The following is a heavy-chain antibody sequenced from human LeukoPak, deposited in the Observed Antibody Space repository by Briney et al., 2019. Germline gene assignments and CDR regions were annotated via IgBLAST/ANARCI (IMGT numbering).Heavy chain of an antibody. CDR2: IVTSSTYI. J-gene: IGHJ4*02. CDR3: AKDYDSSGYYYPVYEY. V-gene: IGHV3-21*01. CDR1: GFTFRNYT. Sequence: GGSLRLSCAASGFTFRNYTMNWVRQAPGRGLEWVSSIVTSSTYIFYADSVKGRFTISRDNAKNSLYLQMNSLRAEDTAVYYCAKDYDSSGYYYPVYEYWGQGTLVTVSS. D-gene: IGHD3-22*01.